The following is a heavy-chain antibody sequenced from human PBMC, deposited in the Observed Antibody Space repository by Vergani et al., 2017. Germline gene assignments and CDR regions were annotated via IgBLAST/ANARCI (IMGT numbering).Heavy chain of an antibody. CDR3: ARDTRTSHYYXFDY. J-gene: IGHJ4*02. V-gene: IGHV3-30*03. CDR1: GFTFSSYG. D-gene: IGHD2-2*01. CDR2: ISYDGSNK. Sequence: QVQLVESGGGVVQPGRSLRLSCAASGFTFSSYGMHWVRQAPGKGLEWVAVISYDGSNKYYADSVKGRFTISRDNAKNSLYLQMNSLRAEDTAVYYCARDTRTSHYYXFDYWGQGTLVTVSS.